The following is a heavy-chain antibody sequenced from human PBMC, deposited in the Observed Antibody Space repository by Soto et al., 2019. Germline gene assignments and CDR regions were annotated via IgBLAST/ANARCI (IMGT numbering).Heavy chain of an antibody. J-gene: IGHJ6*02. CDR1: GDTFSSYT. CDR3: ARRRYCGADCYSRYYYGTDI. Sequence: QVQLVQSGAELKKPGSSVKVSCRSGGDTFSSYTVSWVRQAPGQGLEWMGRVIPVLGVTNYARKFQGRVSITAEKSTSTAYLELRSLTSGDSGVYYCARRRYCGADCYSRYYYGTDIWGQGTTVIVSS. D-gene: IGHD2-21*02. CDR2: VIPVLGVT. V-gene: IGHV1-69*02.